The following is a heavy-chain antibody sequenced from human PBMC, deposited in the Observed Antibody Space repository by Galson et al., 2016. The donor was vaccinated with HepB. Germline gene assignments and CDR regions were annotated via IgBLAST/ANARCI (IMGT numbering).Heavy chain of an antibody. V-gene: IGHV3-30-3*01. CDR3: TKDRVPLNSHSYYYGMYV. J-gene: IGHJ6*02. CDR1: GFTFSNYA. D-gene: IGHD2-21*01. CDR2: ISYDGSNK. Sequence: SLRLSCAASGFTFSNYAMHWVHQAPGKGLEWVAVISYDGSNKYYADSVKGRFTISRDNSKNTLYLQMNSLRAEDTAVYYCTKDRVPLNSHSYYYGMYVWGQGTTVTVSS.